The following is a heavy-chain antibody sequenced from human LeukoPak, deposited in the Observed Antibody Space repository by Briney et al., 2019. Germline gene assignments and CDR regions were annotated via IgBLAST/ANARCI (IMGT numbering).Heavy chain of an antibody. CDR1: GGSISSRSYY. V-gene: IGHV4-39*07. CDR2: IYYSGST. D-gene: IGHD3-3*01. J-gene: IGHJ5*02. CDR3: ARAIPPIFGVVIGWFDP. Sequence: SETLSLTCTVSGGSISSRSYYWGWIRQPPGKGLEWIGSIYYSGSTYYNPSLKSRVTISVDTSKNQFSLKLSSVTAADTAVYYCARAIPPIFGVVIGWFDPWGQGTLVTVSS.